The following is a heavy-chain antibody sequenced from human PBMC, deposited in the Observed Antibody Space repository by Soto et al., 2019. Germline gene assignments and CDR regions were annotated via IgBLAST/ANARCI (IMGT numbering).Heavy chain of an antibody. Sequence: SETLSLTCTVSGGPISSRSHYWDWIRQAPGKGLEWIGSIYYNGNTNYNPSLKSRVTVSVDTSRNQFFLNLHSVTAADSAVYFCGRESGETWDYEAYWGQGTPVTVSS. V-gene: IGHV4-39*07. J-gene: IGHJ4*02. CDR1: GGPISSRSHY. CDR2: IYYNGNT. D-gene: IGHD1-7*01. CDR3: GRESGETWDYEAY.